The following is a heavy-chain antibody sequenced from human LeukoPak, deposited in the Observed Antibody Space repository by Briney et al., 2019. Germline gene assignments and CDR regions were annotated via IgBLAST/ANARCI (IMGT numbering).Heavy chain of an antibody. V-gene: IGHV3-23*01. CDR2: ISGSGGST. J-gene: IGHJ4*02. D-gene: IGHD5-18*01. CDR1: GFTFSSYA. CDR3: AKVSGGYIQAGYFDY. Sequence: PGGSLRLSCAASGFTFSSYAMSWVRQAPGKGLEWVSAISGSGGSTYYADSVKGRFTIPRDNSKNTLYLQMNSLRAEDTAVYYCAKVSGGYIQAGYFDYWGQGTLVTVSS.